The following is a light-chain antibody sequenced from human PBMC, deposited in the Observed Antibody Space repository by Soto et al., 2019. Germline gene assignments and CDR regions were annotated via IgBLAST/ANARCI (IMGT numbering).Light chain of an antibody. Sequence: QSALTQAASVSGSPGQSITISCTGNSSDVGGYNYVSWYQQHPGKAPKLVIFDVSDRPSGVSNRFSGSKSGNTASLTISGLQAEDEADYYCSSYTSSSTRVFGTGTKLTVL. CDR3: SSYTSSSTRV. J-gene: IGLJ1*01. CDR2: DVS. V-gene: IGLV2-14*01. CDR1: SSDVGGYNY.